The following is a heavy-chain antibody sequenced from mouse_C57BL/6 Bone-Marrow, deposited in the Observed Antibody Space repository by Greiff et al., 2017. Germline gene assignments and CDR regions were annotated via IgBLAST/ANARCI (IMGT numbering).Heavy chain of an antibody. V-gene: IGHV1-64*01. Sequence: VQLQQPGAELVKPGASVTLSCKASGYTFTSYWMHWVKQRPGQGLEWIGMIHPNSGSTNYNEKFKSKATLTVDKSSSTAYMQLSSLTSEDSAVYYCARRSNLKYFDVWGTGTTVTVSS. CDR3: ARRSNLKYFDV. D-gene: IGHD2-5*01. CDR1: GYTFTSYW. J-gene: IGHJ1*03. CDR2: IHPNSGST.